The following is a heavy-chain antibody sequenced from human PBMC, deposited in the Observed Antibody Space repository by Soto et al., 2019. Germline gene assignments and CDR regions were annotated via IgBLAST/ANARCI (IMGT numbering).Heavy chain of an antibody. CDR2: ISWNSGSI. J-gene: IGHJ4*02. Sequence: GGSLRLSCAASGFTFDDYAMHWVRQARGKGLEWVSGISWNSGSIGYADSVKGRFTISRDNAKNSLYLQMNSLRSEDTALYYCAKDMGYDLSPLGYFDYWGQGTRVTVS. V-gene: IGHV3-9*01. CDR3: AKDMGYDLSPLGYFDY. CDR1: GFTFDDYA. D-gene: IGHD5-12*01.